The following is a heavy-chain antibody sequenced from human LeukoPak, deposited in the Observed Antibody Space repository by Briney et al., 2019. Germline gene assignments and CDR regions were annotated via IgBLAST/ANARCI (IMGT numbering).Heavy chain of an antibody. D-gene: IGHD4-17*01. Sequence: SETLSLTCTVSGGSISSGDYYWSWIRQPPGKGLEWIGYIYYSGSTYYNPSLKRRLTISVDTSKNQFSLKLSSVTAADTAVYYCARDGHGDGDAFDIWGQGTMVTVSS. CDR2: IYYSGST. CDR1: GGSISSGDYY. J-gene: IGHJ3*02. CDR3: ARDGHGDGDAFDI. V-gene: IGHV4-30-4*01.